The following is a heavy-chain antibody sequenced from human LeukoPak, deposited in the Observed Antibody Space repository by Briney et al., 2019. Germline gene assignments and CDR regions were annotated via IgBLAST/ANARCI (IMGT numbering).Heavy chain of an antibody. V-gene: IGHV3-7*02. J-gene: IGHJ4*02. CDR1: GFTFSSYW. Sequence: GGSLRLSCAASGFTFSSYWMSWVRQAPGKGLEWVANIKEDGSDKNYVDSVRGRFTISRDKAKSSLYLQMNSLRAEDTAVYHCARTTAFDYWGQGTLVTVSS. D-gene: IGHD4-17*01. CDR2: IKEDGSDK. CDR3: ARTTAFDY.